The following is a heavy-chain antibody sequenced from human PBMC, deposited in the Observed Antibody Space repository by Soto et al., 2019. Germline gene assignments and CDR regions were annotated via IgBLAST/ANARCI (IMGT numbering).Heavy chain of an antibody. J-gene: IGHJ6*02. CDR2: IYHSGST. CDR1: GGSISSSNW. Sequence: PSETLSLTCAVSGGSISSSNWWSWVRQPPGKGLEWIGEIYHSGSTNYNPSLKSQVTISVDKSKNQFSLKLSSVTAADTAVYYCARDTTISDSNYYYGMDVWGQGTTVTVSS. V-gene: IGHV4-4*02. CDR3: ARDTTISDSNYYYGMDV. D-gene: IGHD3-3*01.